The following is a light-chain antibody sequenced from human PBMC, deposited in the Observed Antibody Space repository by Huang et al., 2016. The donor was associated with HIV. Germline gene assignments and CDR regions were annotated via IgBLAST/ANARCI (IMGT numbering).Light chain of an antibody. CDR1: QDISTW. CDR2: AAS. CDR3: QQSDRFPLT. J-gene: IGKJ4*01. V-gene: IGKV1-12*01. Sequence: DIQMTQSPSSVSESVGDKVTITCRASQDISTWLAWYQQKPGKAPKLLIFAASRLHDAVPPRFSGTGSGTSFTLTITILQPDDFATYYCQQSDRFPLTFGGGTRVDIK.